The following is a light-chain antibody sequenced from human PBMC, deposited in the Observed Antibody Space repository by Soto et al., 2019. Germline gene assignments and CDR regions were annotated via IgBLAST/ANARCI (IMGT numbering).Light chain of an antibody. CDR2: DAS. CDR3: QQHVISPWT. CDR1: QSVTNNY. J-gene: IGKJ1*01. Sequence: EIVLTQSPATLALSPGDRATLSCGASQSVTNNYLAWCQHKPGLAPRVLIYDASKRATGIPDRFSGSGSGTDFTLTISRLEPEDFAVYYCQQHVISPWTFGQGTKVETK. V-gene: IGKV3D-20*01.